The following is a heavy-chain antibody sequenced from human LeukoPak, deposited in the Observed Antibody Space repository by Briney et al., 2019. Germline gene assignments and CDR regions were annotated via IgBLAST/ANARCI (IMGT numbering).Heavy chain of an antibody. V-gene: IGHV4-59*12. CDR3: ARDGGGNSGLADLWYFDL. D-gene: IGHD4-23*01. CDR2: IYYSGGT. J-gene: IGHJ2*01. Sequence: SETLSLTCTVYGGSISSDYWSWIRQPPGKGLDWIGYIYYSGGTNYNPSLKSRVTISVDTSKNQFSLKLSSVTAADTAVYYCARDGGGNSGLADLWYFDLWGRGTLVTVSS. CDR1: GGSISSDY.